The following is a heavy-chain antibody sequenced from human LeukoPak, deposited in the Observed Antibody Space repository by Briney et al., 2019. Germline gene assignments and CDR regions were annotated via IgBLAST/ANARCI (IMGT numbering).Heavy chain of an antibody. CDR3: ARVSTQLVPVY. CDR2: IYYGGST. Sequence: SETLSLTCTVSGGSISSYYWSWIRQPPGKGLEWIGYIYYGGSTNYNPSLKSRVTISVDTSKNQFSLKLCSVTAADTAVYYCARVSTQLVPVYWGQGTLVTVSS. V-gene: IGHV4-59*01. J-gene: IGHJ4*02. D-gene: IGHD6-6*01. CDR1: GGSISSYY.